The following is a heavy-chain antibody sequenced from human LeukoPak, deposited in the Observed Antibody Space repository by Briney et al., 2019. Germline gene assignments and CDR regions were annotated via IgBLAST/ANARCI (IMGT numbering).Heavy chain of an antibody. D-gene: IGHD1/OR15-1a*01. CDR3: AREGSRTPFDF. CDR1: GGSVSSGSDY. CDR2: IYYSGST. Sequence: ASETLSLTCTVSGGSVSSGSDYWTWIRQPPGKGLEWIGHIYYSGSTNYNPSLKSRVTISVNTSKNQFSLKLKSVTAADTAVYYRAREGSRTPFDFWGQGTLVTVSS. J-gene: IGHJ4*02. V-gene: IGHV4-61*01.